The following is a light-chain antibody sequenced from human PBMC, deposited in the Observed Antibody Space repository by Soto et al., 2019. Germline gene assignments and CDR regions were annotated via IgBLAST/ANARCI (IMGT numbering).Light chain of an antibody. CDR2: DAS. J-gene: IGKJ4*01. Sequence: DIQMTQSPSSLSASVGDRGTITCRASQGISSYLAWFQQKPGKAPKLLIYDASSLQSGVPSRFSGSGSGTEFTLTISSLQSEDFATYYCVQHYSYPLTFGGGTKVDIK. CDR3: VQHYSYPLT. CDR1: QGISSY. V-gene: IGKV1-9*01.